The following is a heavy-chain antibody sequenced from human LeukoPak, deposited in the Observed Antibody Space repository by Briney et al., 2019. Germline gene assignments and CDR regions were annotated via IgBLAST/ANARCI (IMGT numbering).Heavy chain of an antibody. J-gene: IGHJ3*02. Sequence: GGSLRLSCAASGFTFSGYPIHWVRQAPGKGLEWVAVISYDGSNKYYADSVKGRFTISRDNPKNTLYLQMNSQRAEDTAVYYCARDSAVTDAFDIWGQGTMVTVSS. D-gene: IGHD4-17*01. V-gene: IGHV3-30-3*01. CDR3: ARDSAVTDAFDI. CDR2: ISYDGSNK. CDR1: GFTFSGYP.